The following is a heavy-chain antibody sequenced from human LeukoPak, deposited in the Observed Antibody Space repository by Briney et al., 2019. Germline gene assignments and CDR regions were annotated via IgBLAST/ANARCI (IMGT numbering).Heavy chain of an antibody. D-gene: IGHD2-21*01. Sequence: GGSLRLSCTTSGITFSNSWMSWVRQAPGKGLEWVATIRPDGSEGYYADSVRGRFTISRDDSKNSFYLQMSSLRAEDTGVFYCARDVAYSAFDYWGQGTLVTVSS. J-gene: IGHJ4*02. CDR1: GITFSNSW. V-gene: IGHV3-7*01. CDR3: ARDVAYSAFDY. CDR2: IRPDGSEG.